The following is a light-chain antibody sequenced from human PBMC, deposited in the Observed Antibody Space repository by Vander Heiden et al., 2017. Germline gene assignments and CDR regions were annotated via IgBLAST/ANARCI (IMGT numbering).Light chain of an antibody. V-gene: IGKV3-15*01. CDR3: QQDDNWPYT. CDR2: GAT. Sequence: EIVMTQSPASLSVSPGGRATLSCRASQSVDNKLAWYVQKSGQAPRLLFYGATSRAAGVPARFSASGSGPEFALTITSLQPEDFGTYYCQQDDNWPYTFDQGTKLEIK. CDR1: QSVDNK. J-gene: IGKJ2*01.